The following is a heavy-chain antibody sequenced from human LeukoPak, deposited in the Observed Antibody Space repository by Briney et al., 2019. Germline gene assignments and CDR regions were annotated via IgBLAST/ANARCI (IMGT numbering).Heavy chain of an antibody. D-gene: IGHD5-18*01. J-gene: IGHJ4*02. CDR2: IYYSGST. V-gene: IGHV4-31*03. CDR1: GGSISSGGYY. CDR3: ARARGRIQLWFPDY. Sequence: PSETLSLTCTVSGGSISSGGYYWSWIRQHPGKGLEWIGYIYYSGSTYYNPSLKSRVTISVGTSKNQFSLKLSSVTAADTAVYYCARARGRIQLWFPDYWGQGTLVTVSS.